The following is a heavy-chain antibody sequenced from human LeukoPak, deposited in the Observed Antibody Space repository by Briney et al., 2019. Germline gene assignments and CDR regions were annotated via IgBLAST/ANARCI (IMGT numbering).Heavy chain of an antibody. V-gene: IGHV1-2*02. Sequence: ASVTVSCKASGYTFTGYYMHWVRQAPGQGLEWMGWINANSGGTNYAQKFQRRVTMTRDTSISPAYMALRPLTSDDTAVYYCARDYDILTGSYNLYRWFDPWGQGTLVTVSS. J-gene: IGHJ5*02. CDR1: GYTFTGYY. CDR3: ARDYDILTGSYNLYRWFDP. CDR2: INANSGGT. D-gene: IGHD3-9*01.